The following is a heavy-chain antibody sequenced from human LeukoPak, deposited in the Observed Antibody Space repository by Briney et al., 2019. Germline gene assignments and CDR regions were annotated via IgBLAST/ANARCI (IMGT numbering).Heavy chain of an antibody. J-gene: IGHJ4*02. CDR3: ARVRPYSSSWNSDY. CDR1: GGSISSYY. CDR2: IYYSGST. Sequence: PSETLSLTCTVSGGSISSYYWSWIRQPPGKGLEWIGYIYYSGSTNYNPSLKSRVTISVDTSKNQFSLKLSSVTAADTAVYYCARVRPYSSSWNSDYWGQGTLVTVSS. D-gene: IGHD6-13*01. V-gene: IGHV4-59*01.